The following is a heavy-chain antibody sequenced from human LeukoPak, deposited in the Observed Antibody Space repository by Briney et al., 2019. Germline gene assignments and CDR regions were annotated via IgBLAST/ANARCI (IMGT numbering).Heavy chain of an antibody. V-gene: IGHV4-61*02. CDR3: ARGGYSYDD. Sequence: SQTLSLTCTVSGGSISSGSYYWSWIRQPAGKGLEWIGRLYTSGSTNYNPSLKSRVTISVDTSKNQFSLKLSSVTAADTAVYYCARGGYSYDDWGQGTLVTVSS. J-gene: IGHJ4*02. D-gene: IGHD5-18*01. CDR1: GGSISSGSYY. CDR2: LYTSGST.